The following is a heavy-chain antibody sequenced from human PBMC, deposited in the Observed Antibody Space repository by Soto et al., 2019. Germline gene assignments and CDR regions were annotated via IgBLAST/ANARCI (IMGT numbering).Heavy chain of an antibody. J-gene: IGHJ5*02. Sequence: QVQLQQWGAGLLKPSETLSLTCAVYGGSFSGYYWSWIRQPPGKGLEWIGEINHSGSTNYNPSLKGGVTLSVDTSKNQFARKLSSVSAADTAVYYCARGRGYSYGRGGWFDPWGQGTLVTVSS. CDR2: INHSGST. V-gene: IGHV4-34*01. D-gene: IGHD5-18*01. CDR1: GGSFSGYY. CDR3: ARGRGYSYGRGGWFDP.